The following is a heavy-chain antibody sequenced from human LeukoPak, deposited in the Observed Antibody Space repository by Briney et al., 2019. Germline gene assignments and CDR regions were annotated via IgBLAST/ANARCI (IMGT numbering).Heavy chain of an antibody. D-gene: IGHD1-26*01. Sequence: GGSLRLSCAASGFTFSSYEMNWVRQAPGKGLEWVSYISSSSSTIYYADSVKGRFTISRDNAKNSLYLQMNSLRAEDTAVYYCARDLGRSSDAFDIWGQGTMVTVSS. J-gene: IGHJ3*02. V-gene: IGHV3-48*01. CDR1: GFTFSSYE. CDR2: ISSSSSTI. CDR3: ARDLGRSSDAFDI.